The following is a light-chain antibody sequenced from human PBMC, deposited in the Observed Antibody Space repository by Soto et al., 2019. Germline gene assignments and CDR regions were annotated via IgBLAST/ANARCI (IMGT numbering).Light chain of an antibody. J-gene: IGKJ1*01. CDR3: QQYYSYPWT. Sequence: IRMTQSPSSFSASTGDRVTITCRASQGISSYLAWYQQKPGQAPKVLIYAASTLQSGVPSRFSGSGSGTDFTRTISCLQSADFAAYYCQQYYSYPWTFGRGTKVEIK. V-gene: IGKV1-8*01. CDR2: AAS. CDR1: QGISSY.